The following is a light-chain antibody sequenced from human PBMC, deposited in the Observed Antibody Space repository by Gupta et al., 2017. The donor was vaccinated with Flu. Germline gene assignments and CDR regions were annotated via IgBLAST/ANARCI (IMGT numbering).Light chain of an antibody. CDR3: QQDQSAPQT. J-gene: IGKJ1*01. V-gene: IGKV3-20*01. CDR1: QSVSNTF. CDR2: GAS. Sequence: EIVLTQSPGTLSMSPGDGVTLSCRASQSVSNTFLAWFQQKPGQAPKLLIYGASTTATGIPDRFRGGGSGTDFTLTISMLDPEDFAVYYCQQDQSAPQTFGQGTKVEI.